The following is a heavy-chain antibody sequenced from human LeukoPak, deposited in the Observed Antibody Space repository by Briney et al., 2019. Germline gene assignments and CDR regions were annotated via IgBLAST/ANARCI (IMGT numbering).Heavy chain of an antibody. J-gene: IGHJ3*02. V-gene: IGHV4-59*01. CDR2: IYDSGST. CDR3: ACLTTADAFDI. CDR1: GGSISSYS. D-gene: IGHD3-22*01. Sequence: SETLSLTCSVSGGSISSYSWSWIRQPPGKGLEWIGYIYDSGSTNYNPSLKSRVTISVDTSKNQFSLKLSSVTAADTAVYYCACLTTADAFDIWGQGTMVTVSS.